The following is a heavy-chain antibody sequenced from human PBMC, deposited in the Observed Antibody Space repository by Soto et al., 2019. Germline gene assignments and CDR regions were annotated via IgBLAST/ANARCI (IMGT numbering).Heavy chain of an antibody. CDR2: IFSDDEK. D-gene: IGHD3-10*01. V-gene: IGHV2-26*01. CDR3: DRLWGGSPSYYAMAV. Sequence: QVTLKESDPVLVKPTETLTLTCIVSGFSLSNNKMGVSWIRQPPGKALEWLANIFSDDEKSYSTSLNSRLTTSQDTSKSQVVLNVTNMAPVDTATYYCDRLWGGSPSYYAMAVWGRWTTVTVSS. J-gene: IGHJ6*02. CDR1: GFSLSNNKMG.